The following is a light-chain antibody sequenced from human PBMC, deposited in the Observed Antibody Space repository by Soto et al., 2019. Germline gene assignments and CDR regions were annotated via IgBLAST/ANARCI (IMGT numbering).Light chain of an antibody. J-gene: IGKJ4*01. CDR3: QQLNSYPLT. CDR1: QAISSS. V-gene: IGKV1-9*01. Sequence: DIQLTQSPSFLSASVGDRVTITCRASQAISSSLAWYQQKPGKAPKLLIYAASTLQTGVPSRFSGSGSGTEFTLTISSLRPEDFAAYYCQQLNSYPLTFGGGTKVDIK. CDR2: AAS.